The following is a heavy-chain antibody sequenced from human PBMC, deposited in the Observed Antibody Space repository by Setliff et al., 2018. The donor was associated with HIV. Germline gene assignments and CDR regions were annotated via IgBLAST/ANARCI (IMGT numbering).Heavy chain of an antibody. V-gene: IGHV3-9*03. CDR2: ISWNGGSI. J-gene: IGHJ3*02. Sequence: PGGSLRLSCAASGFTFNDFGTHWVRQAPGKGLEWVSGISWNGGSIGYADSVKGRFIISRDNGKNSLYLQMNSLRAEDMALYYCAKDNSDYGDNRGAFDIWGQGTMVTVSS. D-gene: IGHD4-17*01. CDR1: GFTFNDFG. CDR3: AKDNSDYGDNRGAFDI.